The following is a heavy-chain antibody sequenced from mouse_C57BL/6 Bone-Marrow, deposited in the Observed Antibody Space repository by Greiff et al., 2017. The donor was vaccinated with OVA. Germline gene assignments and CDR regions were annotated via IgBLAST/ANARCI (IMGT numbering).Heavy chain of an antibody. CDR2: IYPRSGNT. CDR1: GYTFTSYG. V-gene: IGHV1-81*01. D-gene: IGHD6-2*01. J-gene: IGHJ4*01. Sequence: VQLVESGAELARPGASVKLSCKASGYTFTSYGISWVKQRTGQGLEWIGEIYPRSGNTYYNEKFKGKATLTADKSSSTAYMELRSLTSEDSAVYFCAVSYYYAMDYWGQGTSVTVSS. CDR3: AVSYYYAMDY.